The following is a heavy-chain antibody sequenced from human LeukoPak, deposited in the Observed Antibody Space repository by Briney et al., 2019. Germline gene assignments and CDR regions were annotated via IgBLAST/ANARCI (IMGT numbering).Heavy chain of an antibody. Sequence: SVKVSCKASGGTFSSYAISWVRQAPGQGLEWMGGIIPIFGTANYAQKFQGRVTITADKSTSTAYMELSSLRSEDTAVYYCARDQYCSGGSCSTPTDYWGQGTLVTVSS. D-gene: IGHD2-15*01. J-gene: IGHJ4*02. CDR2: IIPIFGTA. CDR3: ARDQYCSGGSCSTPTDY. CDR1: GGTFSSYA. V-gene: IGHV1-69*06.